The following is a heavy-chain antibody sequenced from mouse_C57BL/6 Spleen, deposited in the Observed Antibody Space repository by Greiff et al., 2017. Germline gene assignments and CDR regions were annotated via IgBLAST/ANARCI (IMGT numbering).Heavy chain of an antibody. CDR2: IDPSASYT. D-gene: IGHD2-4*01. J-gene: IGHJ4*01. CDR3: ARGLRRAYYAMDY. Sequence: QVQLQQPGAELVRPGTSVKLSCKASGYTFTSYWMHWVKQRPGQGLEWIGVIDPSASYTNYNQKFKGKATLTVDTSSSTAYMQLSSLTSEDSAVYYCARGLRRAYYAMDYWGQGTSVTVSS. V-gene: IGHV1-59*01. CDR1: GYTFTSYW.